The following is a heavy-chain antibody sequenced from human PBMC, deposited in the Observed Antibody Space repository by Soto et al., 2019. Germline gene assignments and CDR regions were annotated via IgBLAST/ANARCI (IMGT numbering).Heavy chain of an antibody. CDR2: IYSGGNT. CDR3: ARGGSVDAFDV. D-gene: IGHD6-19*01. J-gene: IGHJ3*01. CDR1: GLSVSSKS. V-gene: IGHV3-66*01. Sequence: GGSLRLSWAASGLSVSSKSMSWVRQPPGKGLEWVSVIYSGGNTYYSDSVKGRFTISRDNSKNTLSLQMNSLRAEDTAVYYCARGGSVDAFDVWGQGTLVTVSS.